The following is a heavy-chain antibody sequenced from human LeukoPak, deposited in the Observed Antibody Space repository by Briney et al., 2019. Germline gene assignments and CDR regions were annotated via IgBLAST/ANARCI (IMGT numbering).Heavy chain of an antibody. Sequence: PGGSLRLSCAASGFTFSSYAMHWVRQAPGKGLEWVAVISYDGSNKYYADSVKGRFTISRDNSKNTLYLQMNSLRAEDTAVYYCASELYWQTFDYWGQGTLVTVSS. J-gene: IGHJ4*02. CDR3: ASELYWQTFDY. D-gene: IGHD2-8*02. CDR1: GFTFSSYA. V-gene: IGHV3-30-3*01. CDR2: ISYDGSNK.